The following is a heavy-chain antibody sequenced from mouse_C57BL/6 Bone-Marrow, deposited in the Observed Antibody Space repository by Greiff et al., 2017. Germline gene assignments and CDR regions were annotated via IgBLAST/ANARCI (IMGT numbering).Heavy chain of an antibody. CDR2: INPNYGTT. D-gene: IGHD2-3*01. J-gene: IGHJ1*03. CDR3: ARGDDGYYSWYFDV. CDR1: GYSFTDYN. Sequence: VQLKQSGPELVKPGASVKISCKASGYSFTDYNMNWVKQSNGKSLEWIGVINPNYGTTSYNQKFKGKATLTVDQSSSTAYMQLNSLTSEYSAVYYCARGDDGYYSWYFDVWGTGTTVTVSS. V-gene: IGHV1-39*01.